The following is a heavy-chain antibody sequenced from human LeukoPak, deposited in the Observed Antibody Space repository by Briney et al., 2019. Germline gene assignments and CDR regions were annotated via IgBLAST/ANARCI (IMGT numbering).Heavy chain of an antibody. D-gene: IGHD6-13*01. V-gene: IGHV5-51*01. CDR1: GYSFTTYW. Sequence: GESLKISCKGSGYSFTTYWIGWVRQMPGKGLEWVGIINPGDSDPRYGPSFQGQVTISADKSISTAYLQWSSLKASDTAMYYCARHGLGSSWFGFDYWGQGTLVTVSS. J-gene: IGHJ4*02. CDR2: INPGDSDP. CDR3: ARHGLGSSWFGFDY.